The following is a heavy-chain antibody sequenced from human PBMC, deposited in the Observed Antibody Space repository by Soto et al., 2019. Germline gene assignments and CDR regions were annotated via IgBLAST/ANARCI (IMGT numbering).Heavy chain of an antibody. CDR3: STTKAGTNTFGI. Sequence: ESGGGLVTPGGSLRLSCEASGFTFTNAWMNWVRQAPGQGLEWVGRIRSNSDGGTTDYAAPVKGRFSISRHDSKNTLYLQMNSLKTEDTAVYYCSTTKAGTNTFGIWGQGTMVTVSS. CDR2: IRSNSDGGTT. CDR1: GFTFTNAW. D-gene: IGHD1-7*01. J-gene: IGHJ3*02. V-gene: IGHV3-15*07.